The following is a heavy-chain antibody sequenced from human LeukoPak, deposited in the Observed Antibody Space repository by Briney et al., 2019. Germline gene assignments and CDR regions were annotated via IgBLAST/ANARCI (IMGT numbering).Heavy chain of an antibody. J-gene: IGHJ4*02. D-gene: IGHD2-2*03. CDR3: ARTDLGNVAFDY. Sequence: SVKVSCKASGGTFSSYAISWVRQAPGQGLEWMGGIIPIFGTANYAQKFQGRVTITADESTSTAYMELSSLRSEDTAVYYCARTDLGNVAFDYWGQGTLVTASS. CDR2: IIPIFGTA. CDR1: GGTFSSYA. V-gene: IGHV1-69*13.